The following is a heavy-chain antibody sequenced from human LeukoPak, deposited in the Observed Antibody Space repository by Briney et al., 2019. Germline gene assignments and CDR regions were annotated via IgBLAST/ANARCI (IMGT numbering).Heavy chain of an antibody. Sequence: SVKVSCKDSGGIFSNYVISWVRQAPGQGLEWIGGIIPVFGTPNYAQKFRGRVTITTDESTSTAHMEMSSLRSEDTAVYYCARSHSPAYYAPFDYWGQGTLVTVSS. D-gene: IGHD3-22*01. V-gene: IGHV1-69*05. J-gene: IGHJ4*02. CDR1: GGIFSNYV. CDR2: IIPVFGTP. CDR3: ARSHSPAYYAPFDY.